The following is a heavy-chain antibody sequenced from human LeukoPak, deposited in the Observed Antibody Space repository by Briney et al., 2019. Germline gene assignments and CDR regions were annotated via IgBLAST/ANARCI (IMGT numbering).Heavy chain of an antibody. V-gene: IGHV4-59*08. J-gene: IGHJ4*02. CDR1: GGSISSHY. CDR2: IYYSGST. Sequence: SETLSLTCTVSGGSISSHYWSWIRQPPGKGLEWIRYIYYSGSTNYNPSLKSRVTMTEDTSKNQFSLKLTSVTAADTAVYYCARFGRGFSFYFDYWGQGTLVTVSS. D-gene: IGHD5-12*01. CDR3: ARFGRGFSFYFDY.